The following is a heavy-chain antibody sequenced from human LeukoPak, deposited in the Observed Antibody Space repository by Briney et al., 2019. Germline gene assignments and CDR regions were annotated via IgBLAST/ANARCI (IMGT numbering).Heavy chain of an antibody. Sequence: GASLRLSCAASGFTFSSYSMTWVRQAPGKGLEWVSSISSSSSFIFYANSVKDRFTISRDNAKISLYLQINSLRAEDTAVYYCARGNYGDFILHYGLDVWGQGTTVTVSS. D-gene: IGHD4-17*01. CDR2: ISSSSSFI. J-gene: IGHJ6*02. CDR3: ARGNYGDFILHYGLDV. V-gene: IGHV3-21*01. CDR1: GFTFSSYS.